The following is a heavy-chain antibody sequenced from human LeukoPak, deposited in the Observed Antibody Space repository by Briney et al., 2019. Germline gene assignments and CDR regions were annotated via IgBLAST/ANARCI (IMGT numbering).Heavy chain of an antibody. CDR1: GFTVSSNY. D-gene: IGHD1-26*01. CDR2: IYSGDST. Sequence: GGSLRLSCAASGFTVSSNYMSWVRQAPGKGLEWVSVIYSGDSTYYADSVKGRFTISRDNSKNTLYLQMNSLRAEDTAVYYCARSGAFNYGMDVWGQGTTVTVSS. CDR3: ARSGAFNYGMDV. V-gene: IGHV3-53*01. J-gene: IGHJ6*02.